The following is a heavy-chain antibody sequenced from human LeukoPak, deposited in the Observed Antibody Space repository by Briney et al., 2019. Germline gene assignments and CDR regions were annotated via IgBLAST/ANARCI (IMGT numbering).Heavy chain of an antibody. D-gene: IGHD5-18*01. V-gene: IGHV3-21*01. J-gene: IGHJ6*03. CDR2: ISSSSSYI. Sequence: PGGSLRLSCAASGFTFSSYSMNWVRQAPGKGLEWVSSISSSSSYIYYADSVKGRFTISRDNAKNSLYLQMNSLRAEDTAVYYCARPAMDNYYYYYMDVWGKGTTVTVSS. CDR1: GFTFSSYS. CDR3: ARPAMDNYYYYYMDV.